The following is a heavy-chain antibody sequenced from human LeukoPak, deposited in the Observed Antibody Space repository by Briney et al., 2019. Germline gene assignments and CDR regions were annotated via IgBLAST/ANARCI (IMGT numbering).Heavy chain of an antibody. Sequence: PGGSLRLSCAASGFTFSSYGMHWVRQAPGKGLERVAVISYDGSNKYYADSVKGRFTISRDNSKNTLYLQMNSLRAEDTAVYYCAKGGRRRYYYGMDVWGKGTTVTVSS. V-gene: IGHV3-30*18. J-gene: IGHJ6*04. CDR3: AKGGRRRYYYGMDV. CDR2: ISYDGSNK. CDR1: GFTFSSYG. D-gene: IGHD1-14*01.